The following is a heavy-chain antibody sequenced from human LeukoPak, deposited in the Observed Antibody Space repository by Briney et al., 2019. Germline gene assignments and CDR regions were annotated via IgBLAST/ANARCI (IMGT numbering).Heavy chain of an antibody. CDR3: ARDRYDHDSSGYYEF. J-gene: IGHJ4*02. CDR1: GGSISGYY. V-gene: IGHV4-59*01. Sequence: SETLPLTCTVSGGSISGYYWSWIRQPPGKELEWIGYIYESGSTDYNPSLRSRVTISRDTSKNQVSLKLTSVTTADTAVYYCARDRYDHDSSGYYEFWGQGTLVTVSS. D-gene: IGHD3-22*01. CDR2: IYESGST.